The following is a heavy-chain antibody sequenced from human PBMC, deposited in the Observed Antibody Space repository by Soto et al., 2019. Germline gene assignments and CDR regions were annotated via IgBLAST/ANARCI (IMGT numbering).Heavy chain of an antibody. V-gene: IGHV3-7*05. CDR1: GFTFGSSW. CDR2: IRQDGNEK. D-gene: IGHD6-6*01. Sequence: GESLKISCAASGFTFGSSWMAWVRQAPGKGLEWVANIRQDGNEKYYLDSVKGRFTVSRDNAMNSLYLQMNSLRGEDTAVYYCAKVAARQAVDSWGQGTLVTVSS. CDR3: AKVAARQAVDS. J-gene: IGHJ4*02.